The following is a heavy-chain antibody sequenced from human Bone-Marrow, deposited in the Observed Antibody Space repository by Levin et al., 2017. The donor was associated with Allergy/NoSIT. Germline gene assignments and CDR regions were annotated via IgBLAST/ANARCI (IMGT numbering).Heavy chain of an antibody. Sequence: SCSVSGGSIASYDFCWTWIRQSPGKGLEWLGNVFHSGTTYYNPSLRRRLTMSVDTSRKQFSLKLFSVTASDTAVYYCARVLSYSDVFFGLDVWGRGTTVTVLS. V-gene: IGHV4-30-4*01. CDR1: GGSIASYDFC. D-gene: IGHD4-17*01. CDR3: ARVLSYSDVFFGLDV. J-gene: IGHJ6*01. CDR2: VFHSGTT.